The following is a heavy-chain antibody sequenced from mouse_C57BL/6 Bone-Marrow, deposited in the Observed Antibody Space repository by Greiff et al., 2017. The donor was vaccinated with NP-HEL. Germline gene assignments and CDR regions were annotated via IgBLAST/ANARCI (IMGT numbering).Heavy chain of an antibody. CDR3: AMEWFTTVVHWYFDF. J-gene: IGHJ1*03. CDR2: IDPSDSYT. D-gene: IGHD1-1*01. Sequence: QVQLQQPGAELVRPGTSVKLSCKASGYTFTSYWMHWVKQRPGQGLEWIGVIDPSDSYTNYTQKFKGTSTLTVDTSSSTAYMQLSSLTTEDSAFYYCAMEWFTTVVHWYFDFWGTGTTVTVSA. CDR1: GYTFTSYW. V-gene: IGHV1-59*01.